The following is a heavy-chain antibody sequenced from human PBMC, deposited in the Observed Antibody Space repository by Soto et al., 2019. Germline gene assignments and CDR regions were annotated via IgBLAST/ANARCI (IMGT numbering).Heavy chain of an antibody. CDR1: GFTFSSYG. CDR2: IWYDGSNK. J-gene: IGHJ6*02. V-gene: IGHV3-33*01. Sequence: RLSCAASGFTFSSYGMHWVRQAPGKGLEWVAVIWYDGSNKYYADSVKGRFTISRDNSKNTLYLQMNSLRAEDTAVYYCARDLHSSSWLYYYYGMDVWGQGTTVTVSS. CDR3: ARDLHSSSWLYYYYGMDV. D-gene: IGHD6-13*01.